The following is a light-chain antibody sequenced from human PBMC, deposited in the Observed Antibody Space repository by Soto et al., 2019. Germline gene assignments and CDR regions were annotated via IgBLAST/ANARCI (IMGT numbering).Light chain of an antibody. CDR3: QYHGSSPIT. Sequence: IVLTQSPATLSLSPGERATLSCRSSQSVSSSYLAWYQQKPGQAPRLLIFAASSRASGIPDRFSGSGSGTDFTLTISRLEPEDFALFYCQYHGSSPITFGQGTRLEIK. CDR1: QSVSSSY. J-gene: IGKJ5*01. V-gene: IGKV3-20*01. CDR2: AAS.